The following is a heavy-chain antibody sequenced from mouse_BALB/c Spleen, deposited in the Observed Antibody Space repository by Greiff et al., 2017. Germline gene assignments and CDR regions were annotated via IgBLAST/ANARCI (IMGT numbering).Heavy chain of an antibody. CDR2: IYPGGGYT. V-gene: IGHV1-63*02. CDR3: ARLHYGSSLDY. J-gene: IGHJ2*01. D-gene: IGHD1-1*01. CDR1: GYTFTNYW. Sequence: QVQLKQSGAELVRPGTSVKISCKASGYTFTNYWLGWVKQRPGHGLEWIGDIYPGGGYTNYNEKFKGKATLTADTSSSTAYMQLSSLTSEDSAVYFCARLHYGSSLDYWGQGTTLTVSS.